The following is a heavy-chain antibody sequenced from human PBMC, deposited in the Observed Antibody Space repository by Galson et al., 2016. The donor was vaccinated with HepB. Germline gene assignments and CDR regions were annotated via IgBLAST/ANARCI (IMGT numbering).Heavy chain of an antibody. Sequence: TLSLTCVVSGGSISSGGYYWSWIRQPPGKGLEWIGDIYHSGRTNYNPSLKSRVTISVGRSKNQFSLNLSSVTAADTAVYYCARSRSIAAVAELSYYFDYWGQGTLVTVSS. V-gene: IGHV4-30-2*01. CDR1: GGSISSGGYY. D-gene: IGHD6-13*01. J-gene: IGHJ4*02. CDR2: IYHSGRT. CDR3: ARSRSIAAVAELSYYFDY.